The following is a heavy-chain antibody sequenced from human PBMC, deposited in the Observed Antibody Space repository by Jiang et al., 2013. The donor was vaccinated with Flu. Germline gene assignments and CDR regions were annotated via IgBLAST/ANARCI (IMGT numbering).Heavy chain of an antibody. Sequence: SGAEVKKPGSSVKVSCTASGGTFTSFAIDWVRQAPGQGLEWMGGIISVFNTAYYAQNFQGRVTITADKSTSTAYMELSSLRSDDTAVYYCTRDVIPNIKNYYYNGMDVWGQGTTVTVSS. V-gene: IGHV1-69*06. CDR3: TRDVIPNIKNYYYNGMDV. J-gene: IGHJ6*02. D-gene: IGHD1/OR15-1a*01. CDR2: IISVFNTA. CDR1: GGTFTSFA.